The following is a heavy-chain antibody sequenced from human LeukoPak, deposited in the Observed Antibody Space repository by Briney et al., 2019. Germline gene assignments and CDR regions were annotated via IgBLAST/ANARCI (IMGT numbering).Heavy chain of an antibody. D-gene: IGHD6-25*01. CDR2: ISSSSSYI. CDR1: GFTFSSYA. CDR3: VKDSGRNYYYGMDV. Sequence: GSLRLSCAASGFTFSSYAMSWVRQAPGKGLEWVSSISSSSSYIYYADSAKGRFTISRDNAKNSLYLQMNSLRAEDTAVYYCVKDSGRNYYYGMDVWGQGTTVTVSS. J-gene: IGHJ6*02. V-gene: IGHV3-21*01.